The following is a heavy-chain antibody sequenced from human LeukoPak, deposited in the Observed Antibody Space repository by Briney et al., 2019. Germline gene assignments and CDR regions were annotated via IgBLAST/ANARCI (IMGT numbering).Heavy chain of an antibody. D-gene: IGHD3-9*01. V-gene: IGHV3-30*01. J-gene: IGHJ4*02. CDR1: GFTFSSYA. Sequence: GGSLRLSCAASGFTFSSYAMHWVRQAPGKGLEWVAVISYDGSNKYYADSVKGRFTISRDNSKNTLYLQMNSLRAEDTAVYYCARERALNYDILTGSLDYWGQGTLVTVSS. CDR3: ARERALNYDILTGSLDY. CDR2: ISYDGSNK.